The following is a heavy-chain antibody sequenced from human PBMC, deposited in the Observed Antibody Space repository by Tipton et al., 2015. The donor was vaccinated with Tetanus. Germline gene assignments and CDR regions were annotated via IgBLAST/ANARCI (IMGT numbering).Heavy chain of an antibody. CDR1: GGSFSGYY. D-gene: IGHD6-19*01. CDR3: ARGRILIAVAGKNWFDP. J-gene: IGHJ5*02. CDR2: INHSGST. V-gene: IGHV4-34*01. Sequence: TLSLTCAVYGGSFSGYYWSWIRQPPGKGLEWIGEINHSGSTNYNPSLKSRVTISVDTSKNQFSLKLSSVTAADTAVYYCARGRILIAVAGKNWFDPWGQGTLVTVSS.